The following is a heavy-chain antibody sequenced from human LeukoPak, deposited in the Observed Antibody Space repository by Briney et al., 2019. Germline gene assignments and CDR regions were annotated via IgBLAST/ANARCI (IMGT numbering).Heavy chain of an antibody. CDR1: GFTFSSCA. Sequence: PGGSLRLSCEASGFTFSSCAMSWVRQAPGRGLEWVSAISPSGGSTYYADSVKGRFTISRDNSKNTLYLQMHSLRAEDTAVYYCAKRVESVTTSGRAFDIWGQGTMVTVSS. V-gene: IGHV3-23*01. CDR2: ISPSGGST. CDR3: AKRVESVTTSGRAFDI. J-gene: IGHJ3*02. D-gene: IGHD4-17*01.